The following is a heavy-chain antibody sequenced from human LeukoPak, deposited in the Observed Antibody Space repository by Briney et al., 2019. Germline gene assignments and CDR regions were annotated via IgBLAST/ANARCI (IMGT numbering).Heavy chain of an antibody. Sequence: PGGSLRLSCVASGFTLDDYAIHWVRQAPGKSLEWISLISGNGDSTYYADSVKDRFTISRDNSKNSLYLQMSSLRAEDTALYYCAKGVRSGTYYNCFDPWGQGTLVTVSS. D-gene: IGHD1-26*01. CDR3: AKGVRSGTYYNCFDP. V-gene: IGHV3-43*02. J-gene: IGHJ5*02. CDR1: GFTLDDYA. CDR2: ISGNGDST.